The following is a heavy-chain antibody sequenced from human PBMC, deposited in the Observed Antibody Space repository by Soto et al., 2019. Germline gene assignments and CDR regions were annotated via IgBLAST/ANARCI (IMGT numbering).Heavy chain of an antibody. CDR2: IYPGDSDT. D-gene: IGHD6-6*01. CDR1: GYSFTSYW. V-gene: IGHV5-51*01. Sequence: GESLKISCNGSGYSFTSYWICWVRQMPWKGLEWMGIIYPGDSDTRYSPSFQGQVTISADKSISTAYLQWSSLKASDTAMYYCARQTYSSSSETNYYYYGMDVWGQGTTVTVSS. J-gene: IGHJ6*02. CDR3: ARQTYSSSSETNYYYYGMDV.